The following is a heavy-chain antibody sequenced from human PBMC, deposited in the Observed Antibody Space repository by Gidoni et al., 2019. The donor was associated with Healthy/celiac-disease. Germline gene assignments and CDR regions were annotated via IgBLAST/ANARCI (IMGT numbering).Heavy chain of an antibody. CDR2: IRGSGGST. CDR3: ANFLGDY. V-gene: IGHV3-23*01. CDR1: GFTFSSYA. D-gene: IGHD3-16*01. Sequence: EVQLLESGGGVVQPEEALRLSCAASGFTFSSYAMSWIRQAQGKGLAWVAAIRGSGGSTYYAASVKGWFTISRDNSKNPLYLHMNSLRAEDTAVYYCANFLGDYWCQGPLVTVSS. J-gene: IGHJ4*02.